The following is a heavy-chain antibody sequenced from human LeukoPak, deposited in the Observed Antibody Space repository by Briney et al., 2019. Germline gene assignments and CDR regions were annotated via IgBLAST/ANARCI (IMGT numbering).Heavy chain of an antibody. CDR1: GDSIRSGSYF. J-gene: IGHJ6*03. CDR2: IYTSGST. V-gene: IGHV4-61*02. Sequence: SQTLSLTCTVSGDSIRSGSYFWSWIRQPAGKGLEWIGRIYTSGSTNYNPSLKSRVTMSVDTSKNQFSLKLSSVTAADTAVYYCARERSGSYYYYYYMDVWGKGTTVTISS. CDR3: ARERSGSYYYYYYMDV. D-gene: IGHD3-10*01.